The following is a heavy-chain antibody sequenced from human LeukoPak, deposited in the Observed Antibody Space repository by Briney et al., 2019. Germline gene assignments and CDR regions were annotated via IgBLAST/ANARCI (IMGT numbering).Heavy chain of an antibody. CDR1: GFTFSSYS. CDR3: AKGGRPMTTVTTLADY. J-gene: IGHJ4*02. D-gene: IGHD4-11*01. Sequence: GGSLRLSCAASGFTFSSYSMNWVRQAPGKGLEWVSSISSSSSYIYYADSVKGRFTISRDNAKNSLYLQMNSLRAEDTAVYYCAKGGRPMTTVTTLADYWGQGTLVTVSS. CDR2: ISSSSSYI. V-gene: IGHV3-21*01.